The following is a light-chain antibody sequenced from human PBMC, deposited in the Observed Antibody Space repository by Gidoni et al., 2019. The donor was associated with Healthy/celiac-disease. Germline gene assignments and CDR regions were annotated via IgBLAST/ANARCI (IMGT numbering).Light chain of an antibody. CDR3: AAWDDSLSGLYV. J-gene: IGLJ1*01. Sequence: QSVLTQPPSASGTPGQRVHISCSGSSSNIGSNYVYWYQQLPGTAPKLLIYRNNQRPSGVPDRFSGSKSGTSASLAISGLRSEDEADYYCAAWDDSLSGLYVFGTGTKVTVL. CDR1: SSNIGSNY. CDR2: RNN. V-gene: IGLV1-47*01.